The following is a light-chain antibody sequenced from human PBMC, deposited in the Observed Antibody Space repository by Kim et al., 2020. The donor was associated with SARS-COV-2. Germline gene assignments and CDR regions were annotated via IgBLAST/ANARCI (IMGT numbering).Light chain of an antibody. Sequence: ASVGASVTITCRAGQDIVRWLGWYQQKPGKAPKLLIYAASNLQSGVPSRFSGSGSGTDFTLTISSLQPEDSATYYCQQANSFPTTFGKGTRLEIK. J-gene: IGKJ5*01. CDR1: QDIVRW. CDR3: QQANSFPTT. V-gene: IGKV1D-12*01. CDR2: AAS.